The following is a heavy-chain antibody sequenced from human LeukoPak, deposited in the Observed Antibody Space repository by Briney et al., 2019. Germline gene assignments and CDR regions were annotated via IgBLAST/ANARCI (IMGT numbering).Heavy chain of an antibody. V-gene: IGHV3-66*02. D-gene: IGHD1-26*01. Sequence: QPGGSLRLSXAASGFTVSSNYMSWVRQAPGKGLEWLSIIYSGGSTYYADSVKGRFTISRDNSKNTLYLQMNSLRVEDTAVYYCARELHWGQGTLVTVSS. CDR2: IYSGGST. CDR3: ARELH. J-gene: IGHJ4*02. CDR1: GFTVSSNY.